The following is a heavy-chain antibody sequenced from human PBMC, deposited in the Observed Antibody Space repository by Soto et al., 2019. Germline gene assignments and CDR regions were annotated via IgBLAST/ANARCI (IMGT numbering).Heavy chain of an antibody. J-gene: IGHJ6*02. CDR1: GFTFSSYA. CDR3: AKDQGGRMDV. Sequence: GGSLRLSCAASGFTFSSYAMSWVPPAPGKGLEWVSAISGSGGSTYYADSVKGRFTISRDNSENTLYLQMNSLRAEDTAVYYCAKDQGGRMDVWGQGTTVNVSS. V-gene: IGHV3-23*01. CDR2: ISGSGGST.